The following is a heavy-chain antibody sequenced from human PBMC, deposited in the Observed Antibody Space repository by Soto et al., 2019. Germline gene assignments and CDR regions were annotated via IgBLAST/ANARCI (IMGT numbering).Heavy chain of an antibody. V-gene: IGHV4-31*03. D-gene: IGHD5-18*01. Sequence: QVQLQESGPGLVKPSQTLSLTCTVSGGSISSGGYYWSWIRQHPGKGLEWIGYIYYSGSTYYNPSLKSRVTISVDTSKNQFSLKLSSVTPADTAVYYCARATQLWSHDPNSIDYWGQGTLVTVSS. CDR1: GGSISSGGYY. CDR3: ARATQLWSHDPNSIDY. J-gene: IGHJ4*02. CDR2: IYYSGST.